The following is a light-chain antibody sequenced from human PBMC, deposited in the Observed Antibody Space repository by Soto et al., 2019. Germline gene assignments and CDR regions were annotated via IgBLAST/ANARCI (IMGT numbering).Light chain of an antibody. CDR2: GAS. CDR1: QSLSRN. V-gene: IGKV3-15*01. CDR3: QQYSNWPPIT. Sequence: IWLTQSPAPLSVSPGERATLSCGASQSLSRNLAWYQQKPGQAPRLLTYGASTMATGIPARFSGSGSGTEFTLTISSLQPADFAVYYCQQYSNWPPITFGQGTRLEIK. J-gene: IGKJ5*01.